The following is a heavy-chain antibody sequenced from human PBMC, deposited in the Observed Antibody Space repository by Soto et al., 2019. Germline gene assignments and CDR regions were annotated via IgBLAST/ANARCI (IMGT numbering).Heavy chain of an antibody. J-gene: IGHJ6*02. V-gene: IGHV3-64*01. D-gene: IGHD2-15*01. CDR2: ISSNGGST. Sequence: PGGSLRLSCAASGFTFSSYAMHWVRQAPGKGLEYVSAISSNGGSTYYANSVKGRFTISRDNSKNTLYLQMGSLRAEDMAVYYCARDGGGQRWRRGWYGMDVWGQGTTVTVSS. CDR3: ARDGGGQRWRRGWYGMDV. CDR1: GFTFSSYA.